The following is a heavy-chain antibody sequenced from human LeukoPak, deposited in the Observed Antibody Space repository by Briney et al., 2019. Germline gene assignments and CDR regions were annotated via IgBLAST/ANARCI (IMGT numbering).Heavy chain of an antibody. J-gene: IGHJ3*02. CDR2: ISSSSSYI. CDR1: GFTFSSYS. CDR3: ANLWTGSGKVDAFDI. V-gene: IGHV3-21*04. D-gene: IGHD3-10*01. Sequence: PGGSLRLSCAASGFTFSSYSMNWVRQAPGKGLEWVSSISSSSSYIYYADSVKGRFTISRDNAKNSLYLQMNSLRAEDTAVYYCANLWTGSGKVDAFDIWGQGTMVTVSS.